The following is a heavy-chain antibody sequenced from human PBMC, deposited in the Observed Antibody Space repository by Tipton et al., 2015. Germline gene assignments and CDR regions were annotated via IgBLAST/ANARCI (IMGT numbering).Heavy chain of an antibody. CDR3: ARRATVGYYLDH. CDR2: TYYRSKWYN. CDR1: GDSVSSNRAA. Sequence: GLVKPSQTLSLTYAISGDSVSSNRAAWNSFRQPPSRGLEWPGRTYYRSKWYNDYAEAVNNRKTNNPDTSKNQFSLQLNSVTPEDTAGYDGARRATVGYYLDHWGQETLSTFPS. J-gene: IGHJ4*02. V-gene: IGHV6-1*01.